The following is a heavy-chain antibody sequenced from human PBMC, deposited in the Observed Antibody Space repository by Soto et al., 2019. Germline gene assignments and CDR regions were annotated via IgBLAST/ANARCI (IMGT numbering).Heavy chain of an antibody. J-gene: IGHJ3*02. CDR3: ARFLRSGSHWSAFDI. D-gene: IGHD3-3*01. CDR2: ISNTGSP. Sequence: QVQLQEWGPGLVQPSETLSLTCTVSGASISDYYWSWIRQPPGEGLEWIGHISNTGSPTYSPSLKSRGTILVDKSKNQFSLNLSSVTAADTAVYFCARFLRSGSHWSAFDIWGQGTKVTVSS. CDR1: GASISDYY. V-gene: IGHV4-59*01.